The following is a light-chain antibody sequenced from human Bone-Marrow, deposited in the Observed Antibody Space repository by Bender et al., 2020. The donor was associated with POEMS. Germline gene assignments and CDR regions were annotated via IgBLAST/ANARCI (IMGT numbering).Light chain of an antibody. CDR3: SSYTGSNKYV. Sequence: SYVLTQPPSVSVAPGQTARITCGGDSIGSKSVHWYQQKPGQAPVLVVYDDRDRPSGIPDRFSGSKSGNTASLTVSGLQAEDEADYYCSSYTGSNKYVFGTGTKVTVL. CDR2: DDR. J-gene: IGLJ1*01. V-gene: IGLV3-21*02. CDR1: SIGSKS.